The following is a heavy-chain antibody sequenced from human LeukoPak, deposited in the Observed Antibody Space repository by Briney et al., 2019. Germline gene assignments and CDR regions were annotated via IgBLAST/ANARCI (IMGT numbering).Heavy chain of an antibody. Sequence: GGSLRLSCAASGFTFSSSAMNWVRQAPGKGLEWVSSISSSGININYVDSVKGRFTISRDNSKNSLFLQMNSMGADDTAVYYCVREGTPGRQFFDLWGRGTLVTVSS. V-gene: IGHV3-23*05. J-gene: IGHJ2*01. CDR1: GFTFSSSA. CDR2: ISSSGINI. CDR3: VREGTPGRQFFDL. D-gene: IGHD6-19*01.